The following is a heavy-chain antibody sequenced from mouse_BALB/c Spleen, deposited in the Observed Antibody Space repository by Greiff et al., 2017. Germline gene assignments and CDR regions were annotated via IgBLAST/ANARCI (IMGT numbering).Heavy chain of an antibody. CDR3: ARGGKYKYFDV. J-gene: IGHJ1*01. CDR1: GYTFSSYW. Sequence: QVQLKQSGAELMKPGASVKISCKATGYTFSSYWIEWVKQRPGHGLEWIGEILPGSGSTNYNEKFKGKATFTADTSSNTAYMQLSSLTSEDSAVYFCARGGKYKYFDVWGAGTPGTVSS. CDR2: ILPGSGST. D-gene: IGHD2-1*01. V-gene: IGHV1-9*01.